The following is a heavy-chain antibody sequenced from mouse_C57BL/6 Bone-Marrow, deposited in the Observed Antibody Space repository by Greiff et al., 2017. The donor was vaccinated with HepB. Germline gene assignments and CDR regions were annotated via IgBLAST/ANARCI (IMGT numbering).Heavy chain of an antibody. Sequence: QVQLQQSGAELARPGASVKLSCKASGYTFTSYGISWVKQRTGQGLEWIGEIYPRSGNTYYNEKFKGKATLTADKSSSTAYMQLSSLTSEDSAVYYCAEGIYGSSYGYWGQGTTLTVSS. D-gene: IGHD1-1*01. V-gene: IGHV1-81*01. J-gene: IGHJ2*01. CDR2: IYPRSGNT. CDR1: GYTFTSYG. CDR3: AEGIYGSSYGY.